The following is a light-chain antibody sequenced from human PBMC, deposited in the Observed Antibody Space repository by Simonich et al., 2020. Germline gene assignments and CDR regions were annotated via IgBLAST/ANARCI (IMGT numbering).Light chain of an antibody. V-gene: IGKV1-5*03. CDR2: KAS. CDR3: QQYNSYSMYT. CDR1: QSISSW. J-gene: IGKJ2*01. Sequence: DIQMTQSPSTLSPSVGDRVTITCRASQSISSWLAWYQQKPGKAHKLLIYKASSLESGVPSRFSGSGSGTEFTLTISSLQPDDFATYYCQQYNSYSMYTFGQGTKLEIK.